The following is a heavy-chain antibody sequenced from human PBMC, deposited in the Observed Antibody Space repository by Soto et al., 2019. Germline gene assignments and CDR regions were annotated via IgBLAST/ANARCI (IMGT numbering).Heavy chain of an antibody. J-gene: IGHJ2*01. CDR2: ISYDGSNK. CDR1: GFTFSTYG. CDR3: AKGHRDDLVGATTGGWYFDL. Sequence: QVQLVESGGGVVQPGRSLRLSCAASGFTFSTYGMHWVRQAPGKGLEWVAVISYDGSNKYYANSVKGRFTISRDNSKNTLYLQMNSLRAEDTAGYYCAKGHRDDLVGATTGGWYFDLWGRGTLVTVSS. V-gene: IGHV3-30*18. D-gene: IGHD1-26*01.